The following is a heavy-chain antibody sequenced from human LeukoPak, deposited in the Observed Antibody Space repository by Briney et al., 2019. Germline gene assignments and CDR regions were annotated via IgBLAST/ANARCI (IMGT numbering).Heavy chain of an antibody. Sequence: GASVKVSCKASGGTFSSYAISWVRQAPGQGLEWMGRIIPIFGIANYAQKFQGRVTITADKSTSTAYMELSSLRSEDTAVYYCARGELGSANWFDPRGQGTLVTVSS. V-gene: IGHV1-69*04. CDR3: ARGELGSANWFDP. D-gene: IGHD3-10*01. CDR2: IIPIFGIA. CDR1: GGTFSSYA. J-gene: IGHJ5*02.